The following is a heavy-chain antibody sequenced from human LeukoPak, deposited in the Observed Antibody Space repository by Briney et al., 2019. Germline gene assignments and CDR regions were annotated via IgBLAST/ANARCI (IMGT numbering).Heavy chain of an antibody. V-gene: IGHV3-20*04. J-gene: IGHJ4*02. CDR2: IKWNGGST. CDR3: AASTVTYHFDY. CDR1: GFTFDDYG. Sequence: GGSLRLSCAASGFTFDDYGMNWVRQVPGKGLEWVSGIKWNGGSTGYADSVKGRFTISRDNAKNSLYLQMDSLRAEDTALYYCAASTVTYHFDYWGQGTLVTVSS. D-gene: IGHD4-17*01.